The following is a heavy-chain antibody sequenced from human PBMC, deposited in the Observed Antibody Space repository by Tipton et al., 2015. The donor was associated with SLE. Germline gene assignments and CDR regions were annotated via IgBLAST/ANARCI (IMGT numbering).Heavy chain of an antibody. CDR3: ARGVRYFDWLLGRAFDI. CDR2: IYYSGST. Sequence: SWVRQAPGKGLEWIGYIYYSGSTYYNPPLKSRVTISVDTSKNQFSLKLSSVTAADTAVYYCARGVRYFDWLLGRAFDIWGQGTMVTVSS. D-gene: IGHD3-9*01. V-gene: IGHV4-31*02. J-gene: IGHJ3*02.